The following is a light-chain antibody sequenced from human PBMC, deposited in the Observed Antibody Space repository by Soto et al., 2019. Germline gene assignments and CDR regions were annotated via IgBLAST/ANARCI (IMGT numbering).Light chain of an antibody. V-gene: IGLV2-14*03. CDR3: NSYTGSSTPYV. CDR1: SSDVGSYNY. J-gene: IGLJ1*01. Sequence: QSVLTQPASVSGSPGQSITISCTGTSSDVGSYNYVSWYQQHPGKAPKPMIYDVSNRPSGVSNRFSGSKSGNTASLTISGLQAEDEADYYCNSYTGSSTPYVFGTGTKVTVL. CDR2: DVS.